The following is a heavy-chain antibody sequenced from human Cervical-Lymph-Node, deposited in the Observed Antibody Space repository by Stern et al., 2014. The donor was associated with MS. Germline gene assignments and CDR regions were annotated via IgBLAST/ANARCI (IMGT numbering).Heavy chain of an antibody. D-gene: IGHD1-1*01. CDR1: GFSLSTSGVN. CDR2: HFWDDDK. V-gene: IGHV2-5*02. CDR3: AHRRVQSDAWPTTFDY. Sequence: QITLKESGPTLVKPTQTLTLTCSFSGFSLSTSGVNVGWFRQPPGKALEXLGFHFWDDDKRYRPPLKTRLTITKHASENQVVLTMTNVDPLDTATYYCAHRRVQSDAWPTTFDYWGPGTLVTVSS. J-gene: IGHJ4*02.